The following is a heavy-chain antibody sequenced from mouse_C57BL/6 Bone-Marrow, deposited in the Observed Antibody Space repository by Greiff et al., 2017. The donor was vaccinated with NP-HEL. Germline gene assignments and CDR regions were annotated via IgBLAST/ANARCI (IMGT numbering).Heavy chain of an antibody. V-gene: IGHV1-5*01. Sequence: VQLQQSGTVLARPGASVTMSCKTSGYTFTSYWMHWVKQRPGQGLAWIGAIYPGHSDTSYNQKFKGKANLTAVPSASTAYMELSSLTNEDSAVYYCTRELTTVVATDYCDYWGQGTTLTVSS. CDR2: IYPGHSDT. CDR1: GYTFTSYW. J-gene: IGHJ2*01. CDR3: TRELTTVVATDYCDY. D-gene: IGHD1-1*01.